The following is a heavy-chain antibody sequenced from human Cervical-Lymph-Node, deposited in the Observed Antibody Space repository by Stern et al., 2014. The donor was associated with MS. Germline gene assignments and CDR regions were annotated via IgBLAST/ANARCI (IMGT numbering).Heavy chain of an antibody. CDR3: ARGGPPYSSNWYYFDF. D-gene: IGHD6-13*01. Sequence: QVQLQESGPGLVKPSQTLSLTCTVSGGSINSGGHYWSWIRQHPGKGLEWIGYIYYSGSTYYNPSLKSRLTISLDTSKNQFSLYLSSVTDADTAMYYCARGGPPYSSNWYYFDFWGQGALVSVSS. J-gene: IGHJ4*02. CDR1: GGSINSGGHY. V-gene: IGHV4-31*03. CDR2: IYYSGST.